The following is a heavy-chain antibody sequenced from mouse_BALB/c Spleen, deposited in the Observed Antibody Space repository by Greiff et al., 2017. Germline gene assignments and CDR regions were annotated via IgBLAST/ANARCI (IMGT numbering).Heavy chain of an antibody. D-gene: IGHD1-1*01. Sequence: EVQGVESGGGLVQPKGSLKLPCAASGFTFNTYSMNWVRQAPGKGLEWFACIRSKSNNYATYYGDSVKDMFTISRDDSQSLLYLQTNNLKTDDTAMYYCVRQLRAMDYWGQGTSVTVSS. CDR3: VRQLRAMDY. CDR1: GFTFNTYS. J-gene: IGHJ4*01. V-gene: IGHV10-1*02. CDR2: IRSKSNNYAT.